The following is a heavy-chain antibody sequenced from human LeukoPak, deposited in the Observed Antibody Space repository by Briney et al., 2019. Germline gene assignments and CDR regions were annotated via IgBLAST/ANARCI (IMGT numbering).Heavy chain of an antibody. CDR1: GGSISSGGYS. CDR3: ARSAVPAAIRSSWFDP. D-gene: IGHD2-2*02. Sequence: SETLSLTCAVSGGSISSGGYSWSWIRQPPGKGQEWIGYIYHSGSTYYNPSLKSRVTISVDTSKNQFSLKLSSVTAADTAVYYCARSAVPAAIRSSWFDPWGQGTLVTVSS. V-gene: IGHV4-30-2*02. J-gene: IGHJ5*02. CDR2: IYHSGST.